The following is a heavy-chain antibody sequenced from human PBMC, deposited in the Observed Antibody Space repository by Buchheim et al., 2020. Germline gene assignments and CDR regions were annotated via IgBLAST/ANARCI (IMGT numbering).Heavy chain of an antibody. D-gene: IGHD6-13*01. J-gene: IGHJ5*02. CDR3: ARGIAAAGTFTWFDP. Sequence: QVQLQQRGAGLLKPSETLSLTCAVYGGSFSGYYWSWIRQPPGKGLEWIGEINHSGSTNYNPSLKSRVTISVDTSKNQFSPKLSSVTAADTAVYYCARGIAAAGTFTWFDPWGQGTL. V-gene: IGHV4-34*01. CDR1: GGSFSGYY. CDR2: INHSGST.